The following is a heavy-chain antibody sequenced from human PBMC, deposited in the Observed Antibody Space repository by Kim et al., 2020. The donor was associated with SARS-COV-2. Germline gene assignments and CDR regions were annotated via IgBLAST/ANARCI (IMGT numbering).Heavy chain of an antibody. V-gene: IGHV3-30*01. J-gene: IGHJ4*02. CDR3: ARSSSGYYHEDGYFDY. D-gene: IGHD3-22*01. Sequence: VKGRFTISRDNSKNTLYLQMNSLRAEDTAVYYCARSSSGYYHEDGYFDYWGQGTLVTVSS.